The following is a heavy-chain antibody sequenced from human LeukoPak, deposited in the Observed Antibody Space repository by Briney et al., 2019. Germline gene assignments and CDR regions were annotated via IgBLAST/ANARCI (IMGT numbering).Heavy chain of an antibody. CDR3: ARVMGASWFFYLDV. CDR1: GGSISSSNW. J-gene: IGHJ6*03. Sequence: SETLSLTCAVSGGSISSSNWWSWVRQPPGKGLVGIGEIYHSGSTNYNPSLKSRVTISVDKSKNQLSLEMNSVTAADTAVYYCARVMGASWFFYLDVWGKGTTVTVSS. D-gene: IGHD3-16*02. CDR2: IYHSGST. V-gene: IGHV4-4*02.